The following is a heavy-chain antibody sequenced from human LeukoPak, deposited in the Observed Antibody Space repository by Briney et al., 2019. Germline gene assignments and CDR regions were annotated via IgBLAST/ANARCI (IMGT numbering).Heavy chain of an antibody. Sequence: PSETLSLTCTVSGGSISSYYWSWIRQSAGKGLEWIGRIHTSGSTNYNPSLKSRVTMSGDTSKNQVSLKLSSVSAVDTAVYYCARGRYYYDSSGYDAFDIWGQGTMVTVSS. CDR2: IHTSGST. J-gene: IGHJ3*02. CDR3: ARGRYYYDSSGYDAFDI. V-gene: IGHV4-4*07. D-gene: IGHD3-22*01. CDR1: GGSISSYY.